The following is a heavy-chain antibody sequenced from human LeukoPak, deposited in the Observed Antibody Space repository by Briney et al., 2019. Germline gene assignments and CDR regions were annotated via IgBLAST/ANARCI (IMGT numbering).Heavy chain of an antibody. D-gene: IGHD3-22*01. V-gene: IGHV4-34*01. CDR2: INHSGST. CDR3: ARLNYYDSSGYYHPYYYYYYMDV. CDR1: GGSFSGYY. Sequence: PSETLSLTCAVYGGSFSGYYWSWIRQPPGKGLEWMGEINHSGSTNYNPSLKSRVTISVDTSKNQFSLKLSSVTAADTAVYYCARLNYYDSSGYYHPYYYYYYMDVWGKGTTVTVSS. J-gene: IGHJ6*03.